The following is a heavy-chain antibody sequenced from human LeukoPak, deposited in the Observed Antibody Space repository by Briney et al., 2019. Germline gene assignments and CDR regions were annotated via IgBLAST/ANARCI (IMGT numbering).Heavy chain of an antibody. CDR3: ARDRFTYYYDTDAFDI. CDR2: INPSGGST. J-gene: IGHJ3*02. D-gene: IGHD3-22*01. V-gene: IGHV1-46*01. Sequence: GASVKVSCKASGYTFTSYYMHWVRQAPGQGLEWMGIINPSGGSTSYAQKFQGRVTMTRDMSTSTVYMELSSLRSEDTAAYYCARDRFTYYYDTDAFDIWGQGTMVTVSS. CDR1: GYTFTSYY.